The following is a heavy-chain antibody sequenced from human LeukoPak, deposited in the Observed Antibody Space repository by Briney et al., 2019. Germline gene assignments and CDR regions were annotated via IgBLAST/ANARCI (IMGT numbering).Heavy chain of an antibody. D-gene: IGHD3-3*01. CDR1: GLTFSSYW. CDR3: ARVGYYDFWSGYTPSFDY. Sequence: GGSLRLSCAASGLTFSSYWMHWVRQAPGKGLVWVSRINTDGSSTSYADSVKGRFTISRDNAKNTLYLQMNSLRAEDTAVYYCARVGYYDFWSGYTPSFDYWGQGTLVTVSS. CDR2: INTDGSST. V-gene: IGHV3-74*01. J-gene: IGHJ4*02.